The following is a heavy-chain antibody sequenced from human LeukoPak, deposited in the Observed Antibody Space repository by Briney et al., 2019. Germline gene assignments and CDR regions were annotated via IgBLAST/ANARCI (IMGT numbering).Heavy chain of an antibody. CDR2: INPSGGST. CDR1: GYTFTSYY. D-gene: IGHD2-15*01. Sequence: ASVKVSCKASGYTFTSYYMHWVRQAPGQGLEWMGIINPSGGSTSCAQKFQGRVTMTRDMSTSTVYMELSSLRSEDTAVYYCARGGYCSGGSCYSGAFDIWGQGTMVTVSS. CDR3: ARGGYCSGGSCYSGAFDI. V-gene: IGHV1-46*01. J-gene: IGHJ3*02.